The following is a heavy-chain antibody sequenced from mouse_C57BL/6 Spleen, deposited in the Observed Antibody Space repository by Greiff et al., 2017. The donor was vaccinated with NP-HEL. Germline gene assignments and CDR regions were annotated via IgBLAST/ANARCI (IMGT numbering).Heavy chain of an antibody. V-gene: IGHV1-50*01. J-gene: IGHJ4*01. D-gene: IGHD2-4*01. CDR2: IDPSDSYT. CDR1: GYTFTSYW. CDR3: ASYDWYAMDY. Sequence: QVQLQQPGAELVKPGASVKLSCKASGYTFTSYWMQWVKQRPGQGLEWIGEIDPSDSYTNYNQKFKGKATLTVDTSSSTAYMQLSSLTSEDSAVYYCASYDWYAMDYWGQGTSVTVSS.